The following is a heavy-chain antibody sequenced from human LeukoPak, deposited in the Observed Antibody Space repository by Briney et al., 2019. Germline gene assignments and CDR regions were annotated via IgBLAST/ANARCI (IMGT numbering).Heavy chain of an antibody. CDR1: YGSISDISYY. Sequence: SETLSLTCTVSYGSISDISYYWSWIRQPPGKGLEWIGYIYYSGSTNYNPSLKSRVTISVDTSKNQFSLKLSSVTAADTAVYYCARVSLGYCSSTSCYQFDYWGQGTLVTVSS. CDR3: ARVSLGYCSSTSCYQFDY. V-gene: IGHV4-61*01. D-gene: IGHD2-2*01. CDR2: IYYSGST. J-gene: IGHJ4*02.